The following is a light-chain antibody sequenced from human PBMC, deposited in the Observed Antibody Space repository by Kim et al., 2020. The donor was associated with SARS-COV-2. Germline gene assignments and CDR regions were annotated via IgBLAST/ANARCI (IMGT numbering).Light chain of an antibody. CDR1: QSVASS. CDR3: QQYNNWPPIT. J-gene: IGKJ5*01. Sequence: SPGERATLSCRASQSVASSLAWYQQKAGQAPRVLIHGASTGATGLPARFSGSGSEKEFTHTMSSLQSEDFAVYYCQQYNNWPPITFGRGTRLEIK. CDR2: GAS. V-gene: IGKV3-15*01.